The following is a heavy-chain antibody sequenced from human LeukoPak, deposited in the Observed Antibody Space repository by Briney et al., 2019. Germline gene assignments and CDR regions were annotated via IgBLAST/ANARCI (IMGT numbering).Heavy chain of an antibody. CDR2: ITSTSSYI. J-gene: IGHJ5*02. D-gene: IGHD3-22*01. CDR1: GFTFSRYT. CDR3: ARDPGVRYYYDSSGYYYHWFDP. Sequence: GGSLRLSCAASGFTFSRYTMKWVRQAPGEGLVLVSSITSTSSYIYYTDSVKGRFTISRDNAKNSLYLQMNSLRAEDTAVYYCARDPGVRYYYDSSGYYYHWFDPWGQGTLVTVSS. V-gene: IGHV3-21*04.